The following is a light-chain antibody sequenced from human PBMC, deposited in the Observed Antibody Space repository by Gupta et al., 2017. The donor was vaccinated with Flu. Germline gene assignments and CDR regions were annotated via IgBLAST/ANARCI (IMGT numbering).Light chain of an antibody. CDR2: HDS. CDR3: QAWDTSTWV. CDR1: KLGDKY. J-gene: IGLJ2*01. V-gene: IGLV3-1*01. Sequence: SYELTQPPSVSVSPGQTTSITCSGDKLGDKYASWYQQKPGQSPVMVIYHDSKRPSGIPERFSGSNSGNTATLTISGTQAMDEADYYCQAWDTSTWVFGGGTKLTVL.